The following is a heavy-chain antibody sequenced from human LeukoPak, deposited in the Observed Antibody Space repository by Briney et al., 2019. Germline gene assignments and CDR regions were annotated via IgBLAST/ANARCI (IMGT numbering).Heavy chain of an antibody. J-gene: IGHJ4*02. V-gene: IGHV3-74*01. CDR2: ISGDGSST. CDR1: GFTFSTYW. CDR3: ARALGDI. Sequence: GGSLRLSCAASGFTFSTYWMHWVRQAPGKGPVWVSRISGDGSSTAYGDSVKGRFTISRDSAKNTLYLQMNGLRVEDTAVYYCARALGDIRGQGTLVTVSS.